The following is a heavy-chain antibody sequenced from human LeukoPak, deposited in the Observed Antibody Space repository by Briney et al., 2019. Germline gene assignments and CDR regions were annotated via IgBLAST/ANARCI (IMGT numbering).Heavy chain of an antibody. V-gene: IGHV1-8*01. D-gene: IGHD1-26*01. J-gene: IGHJ4*02. CDR1: GYTFTSYD. CDR2: MNPNSGNT. Sequence: ASVKVSCKASGYTFTSYDINWVRQATGQGLELMGWMNPNSGNTGYAQKFQGRVTMTRNTSISTAYMELSRLRSEDTAVYYCARGLPMIVGGGGDYWGQGTLVTVSS. CDR3: ARGLPMIVGGGGDY.